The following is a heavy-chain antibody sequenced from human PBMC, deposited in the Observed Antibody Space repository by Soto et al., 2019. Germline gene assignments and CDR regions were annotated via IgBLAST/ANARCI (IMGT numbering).Heavy chain of an antibody. V-gene: IGHV1-69*01. Sequence: QVQLVQSGAEVKKPGSSVKVSCKASGGTFSSYAISWVRQAPGQGLEWMGGIIPIFGTANYAQKFQGRVTITADESTSTAYMELSSLRSEDTAVYYCASERYFSGGSCYNADTDRADAFDIWGQGTMVTVSS. CDR3: ASERYFSGGSCYNADTDRADAFDI. J-gene: IGHJ3*02. CDR2: IIPIFGTA. CDR1: GGTFSSYA. D-gene: IGHD2-15*01.